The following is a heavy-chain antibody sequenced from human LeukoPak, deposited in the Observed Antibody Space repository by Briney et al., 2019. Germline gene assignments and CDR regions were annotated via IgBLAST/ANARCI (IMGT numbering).Heavy chain of an antibody. J-gene: IGHJ4*02. CDR3: ARVPTNSYGFGQ. D-gene: IGHD5-18*01. Sequence: GGSLTLSCAASGFGFSVCRMHWVRQAPGKGLVWVAHINEDGTNDSHADSVKGRIAISRDNAKNTLYLQMNSLTVEDTAVYYWARVPTNSYGFGQWGQGSLVTVSS. CDR2: INEDGTND. V-gene: IGHV3-74*01. CDR1: GFGFSVCR.